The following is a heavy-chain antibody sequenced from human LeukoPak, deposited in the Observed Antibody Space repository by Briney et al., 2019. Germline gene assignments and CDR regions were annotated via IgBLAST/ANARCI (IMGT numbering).Heavy chain of an antibody. Sequence: PGGSLRLSCAASGFTFSSYAKSWVRQAPGKGLEWVSAISGSGGSTYYADSVKGRFTISRDNSKDTLYLQMNSLRAEDTAVYYCAKDRVVVVPAAIRGHFDYWGQGTLVTVSS. CDR1: GFTFSSYA. CDR2: ISGSGGST. V-gene: IGHV3-23*01. CDR3: AKDRVVVVPAAIRGHFDY. J-gene: IGHJ4*02. D-gene: IGHD2-2*01.